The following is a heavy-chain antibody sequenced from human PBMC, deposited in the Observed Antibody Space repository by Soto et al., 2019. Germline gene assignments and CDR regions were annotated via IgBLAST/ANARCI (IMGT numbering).Heavy chain of an antibody. J-gene: IGHJ3*02. CDR1: GFTFSSYG. CDR2: IWYDGSNK. V-gene: IGHV3-33*01. Sequence: QVQLVESGGGVVQPGRSLRLSCAASGFTFSSYGMHWVRQAPGKGLEWVAVIWYDGSNKYYADSVKGRFTISRDNSNNTLYLQMNGLRAEDTAVYYCARDWGIVGATPGGRIDAFDIWGQVTRVTVSS. D-gene: IGHD1-26*01. CDR3: ARDWGIVGATPGGRIDAFDI.